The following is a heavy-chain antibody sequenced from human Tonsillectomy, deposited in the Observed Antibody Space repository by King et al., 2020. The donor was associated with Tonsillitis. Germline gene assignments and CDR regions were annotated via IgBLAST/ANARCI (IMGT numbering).Heavy chain of an antibody. CDR3: ARGYFYDILDPFGGVYGMDV. Sequence: LQLQESGPGLVKPSETLSLTRTVSGGSISSYYWSWIRQPPGKGLEWIGYIYYSGSTNYNPSLKSRVTISVDTSKNQFSLKLSSVTAADTAVYYCARGYFYDILDPFGGVYGMDVWGQGTTVTVSS. CDR2: IYYSGST. CDR1: GGSISSYY. J-gene: IGHJ6*02. V-gene: IGHV4-59*01. D-gene: IGHD3-9*01.